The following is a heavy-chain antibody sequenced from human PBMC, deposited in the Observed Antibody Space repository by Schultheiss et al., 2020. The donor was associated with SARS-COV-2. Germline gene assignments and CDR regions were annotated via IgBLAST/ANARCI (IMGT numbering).Heavy chain of an antibody. J-gene: IGHJ6*02. CDR3: ARVASGDIVVVVAASMIDYYYGMDV. CDR1: GFIFSSYG. D-gene: IGHD2-15*01. Sequence: GGSLRLSCAASGFIFSSYGMHWVRQAPGKGLEWVAVIWHDGSNKYYADSVTGRFTISRDNSKNTLYLEMNSLRAEDTAVYYCARVASGDIVVVVAASMIDYYYGMDVWGQGTTVTVSS. V-gene: IGHV3-33*01. CDR2: IWHDGSNK.